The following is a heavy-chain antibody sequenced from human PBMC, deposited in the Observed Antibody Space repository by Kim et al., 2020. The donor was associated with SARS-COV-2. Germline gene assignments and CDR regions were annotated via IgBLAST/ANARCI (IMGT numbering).Heavy chain of an antibody. CDR3: ARGGTGVAVALVRWFDP. D-gene: IGHD2-15*01. Sequence: LKSRVTISVDTSKNQFSLKLSSVTAADTAVYYCARGGTGVAVALVRWFDPWGQGTLVTVSS. J-gene: IGHJ5*02. V-gene: IGHV4-34*01.